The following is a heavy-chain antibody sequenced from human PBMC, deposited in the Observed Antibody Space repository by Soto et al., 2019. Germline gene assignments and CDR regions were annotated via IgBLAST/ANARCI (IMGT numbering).Heavy chain of an antibody. CDR1: GGSISSYY. CDR2: IYYSGST. V-gene: IGHV4-59*08. CDR3: ARHQLEVYVAVGQHAFDI. Sequence: SETQSLTCTVSGGSISSYYWSWIRQPPGKGLEWIGYIYYSGSTNYNPSLKSRVTISVDTSKNQFSLKLSSVTAADTAVYYCARHQLEVYVAVGQHAFDIWGQGTMVTVSS. D-gene: IGHD2-8*01. J-gene: IGHJ3*02.